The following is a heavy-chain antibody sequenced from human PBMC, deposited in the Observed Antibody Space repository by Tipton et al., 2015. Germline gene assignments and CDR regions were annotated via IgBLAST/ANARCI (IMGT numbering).Heavy chain of an antibody. D-gene: IGHD6-19*01. J-gene: IGHJ4*02. CDR3: ARGQWLVNY. Sequence: SLRLSCAASGFIFSRYWMSWVRQAPGKGLEWVAKVKQDGSEKDYVDSVKGRFTISRDNAKNSVYLQMNSLSPEDTAVYYCARGQWLVNYWGQGTLVTVSS. CDR1: GFIFSRYW. V-gene: IGHV3-7*03. CDR2: VKQDGSEK.